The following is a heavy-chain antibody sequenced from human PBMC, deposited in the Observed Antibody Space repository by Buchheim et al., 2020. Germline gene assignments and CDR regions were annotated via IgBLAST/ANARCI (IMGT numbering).Heavy chain of an antibody. CDR2: IYWDDDK. J-gene: IGHJ5*02. CDR1: GFSLSTSRVG. CDR3: AHQIDFYESSGYGRFDP. V-gene: IGHV2-5*02. Sequence: QITLKESGPMRVKPTQTLTLTCTFSGFSLSTSRVGVGWIRQPPGKALEWLAVIYWDDDKRYSPSLKNRLTITRATSKNLVVLTMTNMDPADTATYYCAHQIDFYESSGYGRFDPWGQGILVTVSS. D-gene: IGHD3-22*01.